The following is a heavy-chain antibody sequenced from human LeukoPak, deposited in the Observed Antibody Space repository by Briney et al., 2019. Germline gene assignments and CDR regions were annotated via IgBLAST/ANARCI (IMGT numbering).Heavy chain of an antibody. CDR2: INHSGST. D-gene: IGHD2-2*01. J-gene: IGHJ4*02. Sequence: SETLSLTCAVYGGSFSGYYWGWIRQPPGKGLEWIGEINHSGSTNYNPSLKSRVTISVDTSKNQFSLKLSSVTATDTAVYYCARFSAYIVVVPAAPEGYYSDYGGQGTLVTVSS. CDR3: ARFSAYIVVVPAAPEGYYSDY. V-gene: IGHV4-34*01. CDR1: GGSFSGYY.